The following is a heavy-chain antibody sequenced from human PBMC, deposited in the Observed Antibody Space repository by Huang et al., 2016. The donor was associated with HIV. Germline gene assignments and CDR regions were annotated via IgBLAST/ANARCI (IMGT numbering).Heavy chain of an antibody. CDR2: IDPGDSTT. J-gene: IGHJ4*02. CDR3: ARPLLGYSNGYYFDY. CDR1: GFSFTNYW. D-gene: IGHD5-18*01. Sequence: EVQLVQSGAEVKKPGESLTISCKGSGFSFTNYWIGWVRQMPGKGLEWMGIIDPGDSTTTYSPSFRGQVTISADKSINTAYLQWNSLKASDSAMYYCARPLLGYSNGYYFDYWGQGTLVTVSS. V-gene: IGHV5-51*03.